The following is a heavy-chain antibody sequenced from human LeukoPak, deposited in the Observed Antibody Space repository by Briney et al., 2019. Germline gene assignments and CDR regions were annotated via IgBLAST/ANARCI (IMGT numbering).Heavy chain of an antibody. CDR3: ARTQDGYNNAIDY. D-gene: IGHD5-24*01. J-gene: IGHJ4*02. V-gene: IGHV3-21*04. Sequence: GGSLRLSCAASGFTLSSYSMNWVRQAPGKGLEWVSSISSSSTYIYYADSVKGRFTISRDNAKNSLYLQMNSLRAEDTAVYYCARTQDGYNNAIDYWGQGTLVTVSS. CDR1: GFTLSSYS. CDR2: ISSSSTYI.